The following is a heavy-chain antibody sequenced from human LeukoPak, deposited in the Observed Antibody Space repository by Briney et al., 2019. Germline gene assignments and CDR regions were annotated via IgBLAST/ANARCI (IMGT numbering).Heavy chain of an antibody. CDR3: AKDGVTPFDY. V-gene: IGHV3-9*01. CDR1: GFTFDEYA. Sequence: PGGSLRLSCAASGFTFDEYAMHWVRQAPGKGLEWVSGISWNSGSIGYADSVKGRFTISRDNSKNTLYLQMNSLRAEDTAVYYCAKDGVTPFDYWGQGTLVTVSS. J-gene: IGHJ4*02. D-gene: IGHD2-21*02. CDR2: ISWNSGSI.